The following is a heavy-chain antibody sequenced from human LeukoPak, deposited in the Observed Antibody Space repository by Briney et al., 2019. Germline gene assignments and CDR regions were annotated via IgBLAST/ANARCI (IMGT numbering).Heavy chain of an antibody. CDR3: ARADLGYYYDSSGYYRPYYFDY. CDR2: IYYSGST. V-gene: IGHV4-4*07. D-gene: IGHD3-22*01. CDR1: GVSISSYY. Sequence: SETLSLTCSVSGVSISSYYWNWIRQPAGKGLEWIGRIYYSGSTNYNPSLKSRVTISVDTSKNQFPLKLSSVTAADTAVYYCARADLGYYYDSSGYYRPYYFDYWGQGTLVTVSS. J-gene: IGHJ4*02.